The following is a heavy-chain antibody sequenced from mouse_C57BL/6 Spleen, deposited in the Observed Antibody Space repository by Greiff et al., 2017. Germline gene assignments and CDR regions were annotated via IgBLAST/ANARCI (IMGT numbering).Heavy chain of an antibody. J-gene: IGHJ3*01. V-gene: IGHV1-55*01. CDR1: GYTFTSYW. CDR2: IYPGSGST. D-gene: IGHD1-1*01. Sequence: VQLQQPGAELVKPGASVKMSCKASGYTFTSYWITWVKQRPGQGLEWIGDIYPGSGSTNYNEKFTSKATLTVDTSSSTAYMQLSSLTSEDSAVYYCARGDYYGSSYAYWGQGTLVTVSA. CDR3: ARGDYYGSSYAY.